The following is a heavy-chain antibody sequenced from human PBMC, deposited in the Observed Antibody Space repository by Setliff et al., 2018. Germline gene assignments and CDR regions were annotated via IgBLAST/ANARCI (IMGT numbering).Heavy chain of an antibody. CDR3: ATDLAIRAVQFDY. J-gene: IGHJ4*02. CDR2: VDPKDGQA. Sequence: ASVKVSCKGSGYRFIVYYIHWVRQTPGKGLEWMGRVDPKDGQAIYAKKFQGRFTITADTSIDTAYMELSSLTSEDTAVYYCATDLAIRAVQFDYWGRGTLVTVSS. D-gene: IGHD3-10*01. V-gene: IGHV1-69-2*01. CDR1: GYRFIVYY.